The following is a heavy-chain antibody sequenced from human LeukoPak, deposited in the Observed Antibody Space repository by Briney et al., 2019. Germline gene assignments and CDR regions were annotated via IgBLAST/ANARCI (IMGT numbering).Heavy chain of an antibody. V-gene: IGHV3-53*05. CDR1: GVTVSSNY. CDR3: SNDYYYGSSGYGTFDY. D-gene: IGHD3-22*01. J-gene: IGHJ4*02. CDR2: IYSGGST. Sequence: GGSLRLSCAASGVTVSSNYMSWVRQAPGKGLEWVSVIYSGGSTYYADSVKSRFTISRDNSKNTLYLQMNSLSAEDTAGYYCSNDYYYGSSGYGTFDYSGEGKLVTVSP.